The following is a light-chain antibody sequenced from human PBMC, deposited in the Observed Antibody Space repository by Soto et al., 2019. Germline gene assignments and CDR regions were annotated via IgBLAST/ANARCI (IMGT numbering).Light chain of an antibody. V-gene: IGKV1-5*03. CDR2: QPS. Sequence: DIRMTQSPSTLSASVGDRVTITCRASESVSRGLAWYQQKPGRTPKLLIYQPSTFETGVPSRFSRSGSGTEFTLTISSLQPDDFATYSCQQYNAYSQAFGQGTKVEIK. J-gene: IGKJ1*01. CDR3: QQYNAYSQA. CDR1: ESVSRG.